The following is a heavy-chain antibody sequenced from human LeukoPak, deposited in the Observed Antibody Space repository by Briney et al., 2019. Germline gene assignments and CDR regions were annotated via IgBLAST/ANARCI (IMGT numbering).Heavy chain of an antibody. V-gene: IGHV3-23*01. CDR3: AKTRMWLREFDY. J-gene: IGHJ4*02. Sequence: PGGSLRLSCVASGFTFSSYALSWVRQAPGKGLDCVSVISGSDGYTYYADSVKGRFTISRDNSKNTLYLQMNSLRAEDTAVYYCAKTRMWLREFDYWGQGTLVTVSS. CDR1: GFTFSSYA. CDR2: ISGSDGYT. D-gene: IGHD5-12*01.